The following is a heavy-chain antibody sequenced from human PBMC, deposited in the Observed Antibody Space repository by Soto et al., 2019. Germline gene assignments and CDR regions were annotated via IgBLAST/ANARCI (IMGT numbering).Heavy chain of an antibody. Sequence: SETLSLTCTVSGGSISSYYWSWIRQPPGKGLEWIGYIYYSGSTNYNPSLKSRVTISVDTSKNQFSLKLSSVTAADTAVYYCARDEARGGGYYYGMDVWGQGTTVTVSS. V-gene: IGHV4-59*01. CDR1: GGSISSYY. CDR2: IYYSGST. J-gene: IGHJ6*02. D-gene: IGHD3-10*01. CDR3: ARDEARGGGYYYGMDV.